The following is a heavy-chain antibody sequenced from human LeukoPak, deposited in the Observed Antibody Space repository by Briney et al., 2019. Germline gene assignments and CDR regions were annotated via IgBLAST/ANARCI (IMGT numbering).Heavy chain of an antibody. J-gene: IGHJ4*02. CDR1: GGSISSYY. CDR3: ARVRTGTMGPIFDY. D-gene: IGHD1-7*01. CDR2: IYYSGST. Sequence: PSETLSFTCTVSGGSISSYYWSWIRQPPGKGLEWIGYIYYSGSTNYNPSLKSRVTISVDTSKNQFSLKLSSVTAADTAVYYCARVRTGTMGPIFDYWGQGTLVTVSS. V-gene: IGHV4-59*01.